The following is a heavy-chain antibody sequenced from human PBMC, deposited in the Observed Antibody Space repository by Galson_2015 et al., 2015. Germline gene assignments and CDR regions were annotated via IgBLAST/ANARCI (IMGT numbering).Heavy chain of an antibody. CDR1: GGTFSSYA. CDR3: ARAIVVVPAAMGGYMDV. Sequence: SVKVSCKASGGTFSSYAISWVRQAPGQGLGWMGGIIPIFGTANYAQKFQGRVTITADESTSTAYMELSSLRSEDTAVYYCARAIVVVPAAMGGYMDVWGKGTTVTVSS. D-gene: IGHD2-2*01. V-gene: IGHV1-69*13. CDR2: IIPIFGTA. J-gene: IGHJ6*03.